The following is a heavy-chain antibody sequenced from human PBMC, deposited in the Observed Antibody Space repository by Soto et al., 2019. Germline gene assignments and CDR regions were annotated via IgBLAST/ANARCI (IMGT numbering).Heavy chain of an antibody. CDR2: IYHSGST. J-gene: IGHJ6*02. D-gene: IGHD3-10*01. CDR3: ARDHDNVLLWFGELRHYYYYGMDV. V-gene: IGHV4-4*02. Sequence: SETLSLTCAVSGGSISSSNWWSWVRQPPGKGLEWIGEIYHSGSTNYNPSLKSRVTISVDKSKNQFSLKLSSVTAADTAVYSCARDHDNVLLWFGELRHYYYYGMDVWGQGTTVT. CDR1: GGSISSSNW.